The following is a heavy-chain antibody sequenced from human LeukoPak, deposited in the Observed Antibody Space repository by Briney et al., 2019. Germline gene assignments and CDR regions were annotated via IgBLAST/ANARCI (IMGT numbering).Heavy chain of an antibody. V-gene: IGHV1-18*01. CDR3: ARGNDSSGYFNPYAEYFQH. CDR2: ISAYNGNT. J-gene: IGHJ1*01. CDR1: GYTFTSYG. Sequence: ASVKVSCKASGYTFTSYGISWVRQAPGQGLEWMGWISAYNGNTNYAQKLQGRVTMTTDTSTSTAYMELRSLRYDDTAVYYCARGNDSSGYFNPYAEYFQHWGQGTLVTVSS. D-gene: IGHD3-22*01.